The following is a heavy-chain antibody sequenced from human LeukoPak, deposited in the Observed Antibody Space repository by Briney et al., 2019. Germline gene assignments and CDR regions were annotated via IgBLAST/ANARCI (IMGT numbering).Heavy chain of an antibody. CDR1: GGSISSYY. V-gene: IGHV4-4*07. CDR3: ARDIGYSYGYYYYYYMDV. J-gene: IGHJ6*03. CDR2: IYTSGST. Sequence: SETLSLTCTVSGGSISSYYWSWIRQPAGKGLEWIGRIYTSGSTNYNPSLKSRVTMSVDTSKNQFSLKLSSVTAADTAVYYCARDIGYSYGYYYYYYMDVWGKGTTVTASS. D-gene: IGHD5-18*01.